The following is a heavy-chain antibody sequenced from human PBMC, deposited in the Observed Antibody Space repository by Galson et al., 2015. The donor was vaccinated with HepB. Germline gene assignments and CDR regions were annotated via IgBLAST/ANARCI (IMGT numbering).Heavy chain of an antibody. Sequence: SLRLSCAASGFTFSSYSMNWVRQAPGKGLEWVSSISSSSSYIYYADSVKGRFTISRDNAKNSLYLQMNSLRAEDTAVYYCARVTVAGVNWFDPWGQGTLVTVSS. CDR3: ARVTVAGVNWFDP. CDR2: ISSSSSYI. D-gene: IGHD6-19*01. CDR1: GFTFSSYS. J-gene: IGHJ5*02. V-gene: IGHV3-21*01.